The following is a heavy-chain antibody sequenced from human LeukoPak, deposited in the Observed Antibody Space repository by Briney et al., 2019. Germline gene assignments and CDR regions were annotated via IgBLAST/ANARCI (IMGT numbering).Heavy chain of an antibody. V-gene: IGHV4-34*01. CDR3: ARAYGYDSSGYLFDY. J-gene: IGHJ4*02. D-gene: IGHD3-22*01. Sequence: SETLSLTCAVYGGFFSGYYWSWIRQPPGKGLEWIGEINHSGSTNYNPSLKSRVTISVDTSKNQFSLKLSSVTAADTAVYYCARAYGYDSSGYLFDYWGQGTLVTVSS. CDR1: GGFFSGYY. CDR2: INHSGST.